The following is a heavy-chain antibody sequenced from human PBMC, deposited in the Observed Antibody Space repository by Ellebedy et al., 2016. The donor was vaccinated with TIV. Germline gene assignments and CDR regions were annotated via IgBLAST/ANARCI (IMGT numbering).Heavy chain of an antibody. CDR1: GGTFSSYA. J-gene: IGHJ4*02. D-gene: IGHD6-19*01. Sequence: SVKVSCXASGGTFSSYAISWVRQAPGQGLEWMGGIIPIFGTANYAQKFQGRVTITADESTSTAYMELSSLRSEDTAVYYCAREGPLGIAVAGSFDYWGQGTLVTVSS. CDR3: AREGPLGIAVAGSFDY. CDR2: IIPIFGTA. V-gene: IGHV1-69*13.